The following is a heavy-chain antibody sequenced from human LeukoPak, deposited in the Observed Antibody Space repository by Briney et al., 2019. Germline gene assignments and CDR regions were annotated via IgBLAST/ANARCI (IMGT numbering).Heavy chain of an antibody. Sequence: SETLSLTCTVSGASISSYYYNWIRQTAGGGLEWIGRLYISGSTDYNPSLKGRVTISVDTSNNQFSLKLNSVTAADTAVYFCARDLSGSLYFDYWGQGVLVTVSS. CDR1: GASISSYY. D-gene: IGHD3-10*01. V-gene: IGHV4-4*07. CDR2: LYISGST. J-gene: IGHJ4*02. CDR3: ARDLSGSLYFDY.